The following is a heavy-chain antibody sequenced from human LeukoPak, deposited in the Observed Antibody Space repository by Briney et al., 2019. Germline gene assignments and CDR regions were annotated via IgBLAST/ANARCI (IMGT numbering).Heavy chain of an antibody. CDR2: IYHSGST. CDR3: ARLFTPNYYGSGSPPGY. Sequence: PSETLSLTCAVSGGSISSSNWWSWVRQPPGKGLEWIGEIYHSGSTNYNPSLKSRVTISVDKSKNQFSLKLSSVTAADTAVYYCARLFTPNYYGSGSPPGYWGQGTLVTVSS. J-gene: IGHJ4*02. V-gene: IGHV4-4*02. CDR1: GGSISSSNW. D-gene: IGHD3-10*01.